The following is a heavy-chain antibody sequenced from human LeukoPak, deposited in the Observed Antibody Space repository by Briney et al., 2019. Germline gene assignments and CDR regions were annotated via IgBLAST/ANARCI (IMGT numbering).Heavy chain of an antibody. CDR3: ARVLGPTYYYDSSGYSFDY. CDR1: GGSISSYY. CDR2: IYYSGST. J-gene: IGHJ4*02. Sequence: ETLSLTCTVSGGSISSYYWSWIRQPPGKGLEWIGYIYYSGSTNYNPSLKSRVTISVDTSKNQFSLKLSSVTAADTAVYYCARVLGPTYYYDSSGYSFDYWGQGTLVTVSS. V-gene: IGHV4-59*08. D-gene: IGHD3-22*01.